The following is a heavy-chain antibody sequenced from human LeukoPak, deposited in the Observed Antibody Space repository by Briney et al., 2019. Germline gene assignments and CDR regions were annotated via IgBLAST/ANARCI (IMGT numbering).Heavy chain of an antibody. Sequence: GGSLRLSCAASGFTFSSYAMHWVRQAPGKGLEWVALIWYDGNKKYFEDSVKGRFTISRDNSKNTLYLQMNSLRAEDTAVYYCARDRGYDPHYYFDYWGQGTLVTVSS. J-gene: IGHJ4*02. D-gene: IGHD5-12*01. CDR1: GFTFSSYA. CDR2: IWYDGNKK. V-gene: IGHV3-33*01. CDR3: ARDRGYDPHYYFDY.